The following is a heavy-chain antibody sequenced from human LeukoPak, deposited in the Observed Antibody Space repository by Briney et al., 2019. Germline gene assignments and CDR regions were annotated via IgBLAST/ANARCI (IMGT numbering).Heavy chain of an antibody. D-gene: IGHD4-17*01. CDR3: ARGGPGGGTVTNNWFDP. V-gene: IGHV4-59*01. Sequence: SETLSLTCTVSGGSISSYYWSWIRQPPGKGLEWIGYIYYSGSTNYNPSLKSRVTISVDTSKNQFSLKLSSVTAADTAVYYCARGGPGGGTVTNNWFDPWGQGTLVTVSS. J-gene: IGHJ5*02. CDR2: IYYSGST. CDR1: GGSISSYY.